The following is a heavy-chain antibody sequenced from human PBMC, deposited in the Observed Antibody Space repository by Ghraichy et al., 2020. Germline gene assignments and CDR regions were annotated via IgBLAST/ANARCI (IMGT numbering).Heavy chain of an antibody. CDR2: IYWNDDK. CDR3: ARGGYCSSTSCYKGNSWYDY. D-gene: IGHD2-2*02. CDR1: GFSLRTSGVG. Sequence: SGPTLVKPTQTLTLTCTFSGFSLRTSGVGVGWIRQPPGKALEWLALIYWNDDKRYSPSLKSRLTITKDTSKNQVVLAMTNMDPLDTATYYCARGGYCSSTSCYKGNSWYDYWGQGTLVTVSS. J-gene: IGHJ4*02. V-gene: IGHV2-5*01.